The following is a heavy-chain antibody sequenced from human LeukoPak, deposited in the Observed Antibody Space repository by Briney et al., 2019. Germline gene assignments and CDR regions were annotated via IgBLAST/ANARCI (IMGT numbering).Heavy chain of an antibody. Sequence: ASVKVSCKASGYTFTSYGISWVRQAPGQGLEWMGWISAYNGNTNYAQKLQGRVTMTTDTSTSTAYMELRSLRSDDTAVYYCARADRGYSSGWYRFDPWGQGTLVTVSS. CDR2: ISAYNGNT. D-gene: IGHD6-19*01. V-gene: IGHV1-18*01. CDR3: ARADRGYSSGWYRFDP. J-gene: IGHJ5*02. CDR1: GYTFTSYG.